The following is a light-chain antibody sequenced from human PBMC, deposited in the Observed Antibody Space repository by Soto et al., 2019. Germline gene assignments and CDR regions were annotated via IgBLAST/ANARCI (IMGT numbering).Light chain of an antibody. CDR1: QNINNY. V-gene: IGKV1-39*01. CDR2: AAS. CDR3: QQSYNSPMFT. Sequence: DVQMTQSASALSASVRDRVTITCQSSQNINNYLNWYQHKPGKAPKLLIYAASTLGDGVPSRFSGSGSSTHFTLTISSLQPEDFATYYCQQSYNSPMFTFGQGTKVDIK. J-gene: IGKJ2*01.